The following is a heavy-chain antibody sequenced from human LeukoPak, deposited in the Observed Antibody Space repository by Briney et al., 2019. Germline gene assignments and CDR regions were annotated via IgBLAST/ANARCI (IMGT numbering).Heavy chain of an antibody. CDR3: ARGGRVTTRKTYYYYYYMDV. D-gene: IGHD4-11*01. J-gene: IGHJ6*03. Sequence: VASVKVSCKASGYTFTGYYMHWVRQAPGQGLEWMGRINPNSGGTNYAQKFQGRVTMTRDTSISTAYMELNRLRSDDTAVYYCARGGRVTTRKTYYYYYYMDVWGKGTTVTVSS. V-gene: IGHV1-2*06. CDR2: INPNSGGT. CDR1: GYTFTGYY.